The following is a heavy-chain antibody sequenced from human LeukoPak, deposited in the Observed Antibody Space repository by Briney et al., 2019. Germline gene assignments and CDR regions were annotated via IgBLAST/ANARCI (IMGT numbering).Heavy chain of an antibody. CDR2: INPNSGGT. V-gene: IGHV1-2*02. J-gene: IGHJ6*03. Sequence: GASVKVSCKASGYTFTSYAMHWVRQAPGQRLEWMGWINPNSGGTNYAQKFQGRVTMTRDTSISTAYMELSRLTSDDTGVYYCARGVAGPYYYYYMDVWGRGTTVTVSS. CDR1: GYTFTSYA. D-gene: IGHD6-19*01. CDR3: ARGVAGPYYYYYMDV.